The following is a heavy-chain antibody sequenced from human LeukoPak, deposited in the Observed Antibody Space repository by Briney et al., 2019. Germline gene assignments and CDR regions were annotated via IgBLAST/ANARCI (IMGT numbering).Heavy chain of an antibody. CDR2: ISGSGGST. CDR1: GFTFSSYA. J-gene: IGHJ4*02. Sequence: PGGSLRLSCAASGFTFSSYAMSWVRQAPGKGLEWVSAISGSGGSTYYADSVKGRFTISRDNSKNTLYLQMNSLRAEDTAVYYCANSGWARSSTSCPLDYWGQGTLVTVSS. CDR3: ANSGWARSSTSCPLDY. D-gene: IGHD2-2*01. V-gene: IGHV3-23*01.